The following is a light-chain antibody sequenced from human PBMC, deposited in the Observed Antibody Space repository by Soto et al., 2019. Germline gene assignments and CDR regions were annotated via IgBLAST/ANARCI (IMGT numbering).Light chain of an antibody. J-gene: IGKJ1*01. V-gene: IGKV3-20*01. CDR1: QSVSSSY. CDR3: QQYGSSPL. CDR2: GAS. Sequence: EIVLTQSPGTLSLSPGERATLSCRASQSVSSSYLAWYQQKPGQAPRLLIYGASSRATGIPDRFSGSGSGKDFTFPISRLEPGDFGVYYCQQYGSSPLFGQGTKVEIK.